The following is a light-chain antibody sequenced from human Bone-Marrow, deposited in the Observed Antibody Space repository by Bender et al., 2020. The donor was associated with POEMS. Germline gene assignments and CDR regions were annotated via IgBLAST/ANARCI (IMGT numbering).Light chain of an antibody. Sequence: SYVLTQPPSVSVAPGQTALITCGGNNIGSKSVHWYQQKPGQAPVLVVYDDSGRPSGIPERFSGSNSGPTATLTISRVEAGDEADYYCQVWDSSSDHVVFGGGTQVTV. CDR3: QVWDSSSDHVV. CDR1: NIGSKS. CDR2: DDS. V-gene: IGLV3-21*02. J-gene: IGLJ2*01.